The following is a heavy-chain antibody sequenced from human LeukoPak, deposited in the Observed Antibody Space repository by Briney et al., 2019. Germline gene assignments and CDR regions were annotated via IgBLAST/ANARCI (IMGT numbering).Heavy chain of an antibody. D-gene: IGHD2-2*01. Sequence: GYALRLSCAVSGFTLSGYATHWVGQAPGGGLEGVALISNDINHAHDGDCVEGRFTISRDNSNITLYLDMNSLIPEDTSVHYCAMAYSSKWYGGFWRQETLVAVSS. CDR3: AMAYSSKWYGGF. J-gene: IGHJ4*02. CDR1: GFTLSGYA. V-gene: IGHV3-30*03. CDR2: ISNDINHA.